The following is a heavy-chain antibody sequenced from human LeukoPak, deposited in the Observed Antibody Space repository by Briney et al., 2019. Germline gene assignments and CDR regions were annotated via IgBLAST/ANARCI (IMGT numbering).Heavy chain of an antibody. V-gene: IGHV3-53*01. J-gene: IGHJ4*02. CDR3: ARVQLDRIVGATEWYFDY. CDR1: GFTVSSNY. Sequence: GGSLRLSCAASGFTVSSNYMSWVRQAPGKGLEWVSVIYSGGSTYYADSVKGRFTISRDNSKNTLYLQMNSLRAEDTAVYYCARVQLDRIVGATEWYFDYWGQGTLVTVSS. D-gene: IGHD1-26*01. CDR2: IYSGGST.